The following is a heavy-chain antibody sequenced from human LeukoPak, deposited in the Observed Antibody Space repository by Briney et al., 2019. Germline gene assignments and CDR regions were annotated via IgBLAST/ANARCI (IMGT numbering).Heavy chain of an antibody. D-gene: IGHD1-26*01. CDR2: IYPGNSDN. CDR3: ARVHSGSYFRAFDI. V-gene: IGHV5-51*01. Sequence: GESLKISCKGFGYIFTNYWIGWVRQMPGKGLEWMGVIYPGNSDNKSFQGQFTISADKSISTAYLQWSSLKASDTAMYYCARVHSGSYFRAFDIWGQGTMVTVSS. CDR1: GYIFTNYW. J-gene: IGHJ3*02.